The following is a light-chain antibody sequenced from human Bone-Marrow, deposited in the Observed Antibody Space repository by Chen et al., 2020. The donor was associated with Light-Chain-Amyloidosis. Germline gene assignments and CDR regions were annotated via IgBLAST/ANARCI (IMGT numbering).Light chain of an antibody. CDR2: DVS. J-gene: IGLJ3*02. Sequence: QSALTQPASVSWSPGQSITLSCTVTSSDVGGYNYVSWYQQHPGKAPKLMIYDVSNRPSGVSNRFSGYKSGNTASLTISGLQAEDEADYYCSSYTSSSTPYWVFGGGTKLTVL. V-gene: IGLV2-14*01. CDR3: SSYTSSSTPYWV. CDR1: SSDVGGYNY.